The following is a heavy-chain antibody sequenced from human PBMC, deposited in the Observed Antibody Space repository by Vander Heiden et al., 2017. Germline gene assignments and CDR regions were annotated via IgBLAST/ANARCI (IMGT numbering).Heavy chain of an antibody. CDR1: GFTFGDYA. D-gene: IGHD3-22*01. CDR3: TRRNYYDSSVDLDY. J-gene: IGHJ4*02. CDR2: IRSKANGGTT. Sequence: EVQLVESGGGLVKPGRSLRLSCTASGFTFGDYAISWFRQAPGKGLEWVGFIRSKANGGTTEYAASVKGRFTISRDDSKSIAYLQMNSLKTEDTAVYYCTRRNYYDSSVDLDYWGQGTLVTVSS. V-gene: IGHV3-49*05.